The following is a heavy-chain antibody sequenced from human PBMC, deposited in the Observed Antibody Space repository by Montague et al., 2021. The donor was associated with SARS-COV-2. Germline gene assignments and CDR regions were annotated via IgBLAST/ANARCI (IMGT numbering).Heavy chain of an antibody. CDR2: LFHIDTA. CDR3: TLGIDSYKTGY. V-gene: IGHV4-61*01. Sequence: SETLSLTCTASDGSVISTYPHWHWVRQSPGRGLEWIGGYLFHIDTADYNASLRSLVTISVDTSKNQFSLKLTSVTAADTAVYYCTLGIDSYKTGYWGQGIQVTVSS. CDR1: DGSVISTYPH. J-gene: IGHJ4*02. D-gene: IGHD6-13*01.